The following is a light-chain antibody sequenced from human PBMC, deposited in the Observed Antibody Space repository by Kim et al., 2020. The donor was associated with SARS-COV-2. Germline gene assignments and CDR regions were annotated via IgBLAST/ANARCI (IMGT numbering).Light chain of an antibody. CDR1: SSAVGGYNY. J-gene: IGLJ1*01. CDR2: DVS. Sequence: GQSITIPCPGASSAVGGYNYVSWYQQHPGKAPKLMIYDVSKRPSGVSNRFSGSKSGNTPSLTISGLQAEDEADYYCSSYTSSSTYVFGTGTKVTVL. V-gene: IGLV2-14*04. CDR3: SSYTSSSTYV.